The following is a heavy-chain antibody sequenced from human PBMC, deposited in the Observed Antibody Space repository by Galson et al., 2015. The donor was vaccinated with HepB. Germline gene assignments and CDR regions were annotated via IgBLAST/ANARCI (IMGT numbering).Heavy chain of an antibody. CDR2: ISYAGSNK. CDR1: GFTFSSYG. CDR3: AKDSGTGTADY. Sequence: SLRLSCAASGFTFSSYGLHWVRQAPGRGLEWVAVISYAGSNKYYADSVKGQFTISRDNSKNTLYLQMNSLRAEDTAVYYCAKDSGTGTADYWGQGTLVTVSS. J-gene: IGHJ4*02. V-gene: IGHV3-30*18. D-gene: IGHD1-1*01.